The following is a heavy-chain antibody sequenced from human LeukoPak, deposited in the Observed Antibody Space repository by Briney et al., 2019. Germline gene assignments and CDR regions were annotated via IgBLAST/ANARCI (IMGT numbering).Heavy chain of an antibody. V-gene: IGHV5-51*01. J-gene: IGHJ5*02. CDR2: IYPGDSDT. Sequence: GESLKISCKGSGYSFTSYWIGWVRQMPGKGLEWMGIIYPGDSDTRYSPSFQGQVTILADKSISTAYLQWSSLKASDTAMYYCARSQGAGYCSSTSCGGNWFDPWGQGTLVTVSS. CDR1: GYSFTSYW. CDR3: ARSQGAGYCSSTSCGGNWFDP. D-gene: IGHD2-2*01.